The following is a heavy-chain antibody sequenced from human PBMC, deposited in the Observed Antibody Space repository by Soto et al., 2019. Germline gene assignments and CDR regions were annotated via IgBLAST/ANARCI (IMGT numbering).Heavy chain of an antibody. Sequence: QVQLVESGGGMVQPGRSLRLSCAASGFTFSSYGMHWVRQAPGKGLEWVAVISYDGSSKYYADSVKGRFTISRDNSKNTLYLEMNSLRADDTAVYYCTGEVASGYWGQGTLVTVSS. CDR1: GFTFSSYG. CDR3: TGEVASGY. D-gene: IGHD2-8*02. V-gene: IGHV3-30*03. J-gene: IGHJ4*02. CDR2: ISYDGSSK.